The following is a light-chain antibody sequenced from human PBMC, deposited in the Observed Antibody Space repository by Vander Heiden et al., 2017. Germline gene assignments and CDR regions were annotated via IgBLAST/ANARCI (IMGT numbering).Light chain of an antibody. CDR3: SSYTSSSTLV. CDR1: SSDVGGYNY. J-gene: IGLJ1*01. V-gene: IGLV2-14*01. CDR2: EVS. Sequence: QSALTQPASVSGSPGQSITISCTGTSSDVGGYNYVSWYQQHPGKAPKLMIYEVSNRPSGVSNLFSGSKSGNTASLTISGLQAEDEADYYCSSYTSSSTLVFGTGTKFTVL.